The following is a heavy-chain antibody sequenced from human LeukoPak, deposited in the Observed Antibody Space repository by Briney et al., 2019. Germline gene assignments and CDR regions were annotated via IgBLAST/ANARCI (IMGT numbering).Heavy chain of an antibody. Sequence: GGSLRLSCTASGFTFGDYAMSWFRQAPGKGLEWVSDLDAGGVATYMAASVKGRFTISRDNSKNTLYLQMNSLRAEDTAVYYCARASGSPVSGAFDYWGQGTLVTVSS. CDR3: ARASGSPVSGAFDY. CDR1: GFTFGDYA. J-gene: IGHJ4*02. CDR2: LDAGGVAT. V-gene: IGHV3-23*01. D-gene: IGHD1-26*01.